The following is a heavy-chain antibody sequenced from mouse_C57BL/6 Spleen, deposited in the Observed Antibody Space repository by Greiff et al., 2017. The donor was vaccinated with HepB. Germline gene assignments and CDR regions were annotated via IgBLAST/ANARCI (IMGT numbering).Heavy chain of an antibody. Sequence: EVKVVESGGGLVKPGGSLKLSCAASGFTFSDYGMHWVRQAPEKGLEWVAYISSGSSTIYYADTVKGRFTISRDNAKNTLFLQMTSLRSEDTAMYYCARQGYYGGYWYFDVWGTGTTVTVSS. D-gene: IGHD1-1*01. J-gene: IGHJ1*03. CDR1: GFTFSDYG. CDR2: ISSGSSTI. V-gene: IGHV5-17*01. CDR3: ARQGYYGGYWYFDV.